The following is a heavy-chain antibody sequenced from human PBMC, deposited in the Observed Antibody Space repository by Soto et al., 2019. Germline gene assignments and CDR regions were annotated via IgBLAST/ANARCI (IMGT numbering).Heavy chain of an antibody. Sequence: ASVKFSCKASGYTFTGYDINWVRQATGQRLEWMGWMNPNSGNTGYAQKFQGRVTMTRNTSISTAYMELSSLRSEDTAVYYCARDFLGRDAFDIWGQGTMVIVS. D-gene: IGHD3-16*01. J-gene: IGHJ3*02. V-gene: IGHV1-8*01. CDR2: MNPNSGNT. CDR1: GYTFTGYD. CDR3: ARDFLGRDAFDI.